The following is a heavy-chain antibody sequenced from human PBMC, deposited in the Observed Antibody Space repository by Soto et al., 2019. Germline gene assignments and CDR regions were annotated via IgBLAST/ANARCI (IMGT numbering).Heavy chain of an antibody. Sequence: EVQLVESGGGLVQPGGSLRLSCAAFGFTVSSNYMSWVRQAPGKGLEWVSVIYSGGSTYYADSVKGRFTISRDNSKNTLYLQMNSLRAEDTAVYYCARGGYSYGYGGYFDYWGQGTLVTVSS. CDR3: ARGGYSYGYGGYFDY. CDR2: IYSGGST. D-gene: IGHD5-18*01. CDR1: GFTVSSNY. J-gene: IGHJ4*02. V-gene: IGHV3-66*01.